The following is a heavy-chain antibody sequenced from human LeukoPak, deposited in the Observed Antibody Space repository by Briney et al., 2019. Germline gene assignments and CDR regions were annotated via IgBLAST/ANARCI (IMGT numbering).Heavy chain of an antibody. V-gene: IGHV4-4*07. D-gene: IGHD5-18*01. CDR2: IYTSGST. CDR1: GGSISSYY. J-gene: IGHJ3*02. CDR3: ARSRMVTHAFDI. Sequence: SETLSLTCAVSGGSISSYYWSWIRQPAGKGLEWIGRIYTSGSTNYNPSLKSRVTMSVDTSKNQFSLKLSSVTAADTAVYYCARSRMVTHAFDIWGQGTMVTVSS.